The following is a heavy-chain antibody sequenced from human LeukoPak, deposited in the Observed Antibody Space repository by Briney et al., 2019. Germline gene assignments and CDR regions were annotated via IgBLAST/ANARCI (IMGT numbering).Heavy chain of an antibody. J-gene: IGHJ4*02. CDR2: ISDGGSRT. V-gene: IGHV3-23*01. D-gene: IGHD6-19*01. CDR3: AKDARRSSGWYFFDR. Sequence: GGSLRLSCAASGFVFSSQDMGWVRQAPGKGLEWVSAISDGGSRTYYADSVKGRFTISRDNSKNTLHLQMNSLRAEDTAVYYCAKDARRSSGWYFFDRWGQGTLVTVSS. CDR1: GFVFSSQD.